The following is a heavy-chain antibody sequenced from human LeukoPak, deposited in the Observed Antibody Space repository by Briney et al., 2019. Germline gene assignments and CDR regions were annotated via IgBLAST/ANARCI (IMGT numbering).Heavy chain of an antibody. J-gene: IGHJ4*02. D-gene: IGHD1-26*01. V-gene: IGHV4-59*01. CDR2: IYDSGGS. CDR1: GDSITSYY. Sequence: SETLSLTCTVSGDSITSYYWSWIRQPPGKGLEWIGYIYDSGGSNYNPSLKSRVTISVDTSKNQFSLKVSSVTAADTAVYYCARTIVGATKRIREVGFDYWGQGTLVTVSS. CDR3: ARTIVGATKRIREVGFDY.